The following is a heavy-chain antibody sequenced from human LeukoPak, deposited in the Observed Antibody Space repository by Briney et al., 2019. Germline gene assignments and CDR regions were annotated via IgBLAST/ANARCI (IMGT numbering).Heavy chain of an antibody. J-gene: IGHJ4*02. V-gene: IGHV3-30*18. CDR2: ISYDGSDK. D-gene: IGHD6-19*01. CDR3: AKDQRAAGTTHLHY. Sequence: GGSLRLSCAISGFNFFNTGMGWVRQAPGKGLQWVASISYDGSDKYYADSVKGRFTISRDNSKNTLYLQMNSLRAEDTALYYCAKDQRAAGTTHLHYWGQGTLLTVSS. CDR1: GFNFFNTG.